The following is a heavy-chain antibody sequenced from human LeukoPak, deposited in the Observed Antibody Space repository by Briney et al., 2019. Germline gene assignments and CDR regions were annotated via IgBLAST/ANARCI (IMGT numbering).Heavy chain of an antibody. D-gene: IGHD2-2*01. V-gene: IGHV1-2*02. J-gene: IGHJ6*03. CDR1: VYTFAGYY. Sequence: ASVKVSCKASVYTFAGYYMQWVRQAPGQGLEWMGWINPNSGGTNYAQKFQGRVTMTRDTSISTAYMELSRLRSDDTAVYYCTRDREGYCSSTSCYYMDVWGKGTTVTVSS. CDR2: INPNSGGT. CDR3: TRDREGYCSSTSCYYMDV.